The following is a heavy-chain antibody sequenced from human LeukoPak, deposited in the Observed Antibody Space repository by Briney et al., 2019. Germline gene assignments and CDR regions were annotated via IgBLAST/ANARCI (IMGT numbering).Heavy chain of an antibody. Sequence: GGSLRLSXAASGFTFDDYAMHWLRQAPGKGLEWVSLISGDGGSTYYADSVKGRFTISRDNSKNSLYLQMNSLRTEDTALYYCASVDFDWLFRIDYWGQGTLVTVSS. D-gene: IGHD3-9*01. J-gene: IGHJ4*02. CDR3: ASVDFDWLFRIDY. V-gene: IGHV3-43*02. CDR2: ISGDGGST. CDR1: GFTFDDYA.